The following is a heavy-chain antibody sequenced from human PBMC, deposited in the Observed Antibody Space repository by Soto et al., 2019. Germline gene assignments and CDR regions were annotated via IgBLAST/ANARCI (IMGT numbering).Heavy chain of an antibody. J-gene: IGHJ4*02. V-gene: IGHV1-58*02. D-gene: IGHD3-10*01. CDR2: IVVGSGNT. CDR1: GFTFTSSA. CDR3: AADLGGSGSYYGSFDC. Sequence: SVKVSCKASGFTFTSSAMQWVRQARGQRLEWIGWIVVGSGNTNYAQKFQERVTITRDMSTSTAYMELSSLRSEDTAVYYCAADLGGSGSYYGSFDCWGQGTLVTVSS.